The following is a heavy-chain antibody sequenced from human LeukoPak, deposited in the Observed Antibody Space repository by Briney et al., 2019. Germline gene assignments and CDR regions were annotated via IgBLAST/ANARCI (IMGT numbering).Heavy chain of an antibody. V-gene: IGHV3-66*01. CDR2: LYSDGART. D-gene: IGHD3-10*01. J-gene: IGHJ4*02. CDR3: ARLSSGSYHLYFDD. Sequence: GGSLRLSCAASGFTVSSSFLSWVRQAPGKGLEWLSILYSDGARTQYADSAKGRFTISRDNSKNTLYLQMNSLRAEDTALYYCARLSSGSYHLYFDDWGLGTLVTVSS. CDR1: GFTVSSSF.